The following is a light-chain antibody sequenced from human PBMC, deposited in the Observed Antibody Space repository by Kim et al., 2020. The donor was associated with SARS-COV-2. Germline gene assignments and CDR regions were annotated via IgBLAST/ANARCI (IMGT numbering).Light chain of an antibody. CDR1: KLGDKY. J-gene: IGLJ1*01. Sequence: SYELTQPPSVSVSPGQTASITCSGDKLGDKYACWYQQKPGQSPVLVIYQDSKRPSGIPERFSGSNSGNTATLTISGPQAMDEPDYYCQAWDSSTYYVFGT. V-gene: IGLV3-1*01. CDR3: QAWDSSTYYV. CDR2: QDS.